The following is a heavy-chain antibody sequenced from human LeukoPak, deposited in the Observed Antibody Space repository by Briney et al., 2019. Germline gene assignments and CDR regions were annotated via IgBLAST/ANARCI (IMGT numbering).Heavy chain of an antibody. Sequence: GGSQRLSCAASGFTFSSFVMHWVRQAPGKGLEWVAVISFDGSEKYDADSVKGRFTISRDNSKNTLYLQMDSLRAEDTAVYYCARVSKTYYYDSGSTFDYWGQGTLVTVSS. CDR3: ARVSKTYYYDSGSTFDY. CDR1: GFTFSSFV. V-gene: IGHV3-30*04. CDR2: ISFDGSEK. D-gene: IGHD3-22*01. J-gene: IGHJ4*02.